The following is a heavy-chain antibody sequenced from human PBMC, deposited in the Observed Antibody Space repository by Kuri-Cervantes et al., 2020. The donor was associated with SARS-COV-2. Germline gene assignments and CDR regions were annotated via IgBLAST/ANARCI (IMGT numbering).Heavy chain of an antibody. CDR2: ISYDGSNK. V-gene: IGHV3-30*03. CDR3: AREISQSIAAAGTPLDY. D-gene: IGHD6-13*01. CDR1: GFTFSSYG. J-gene: IGHJ4*02. Sequence: GESLKISCAASGFTFSSYGMHWVRQAPGKGLEWVAVISYDGSNKYYADSVKGRFTISRDNSKNALYLQMNSLRAEDTAVYYCAREISQSIAAAGTPLDYWGQGTLVTVSS.